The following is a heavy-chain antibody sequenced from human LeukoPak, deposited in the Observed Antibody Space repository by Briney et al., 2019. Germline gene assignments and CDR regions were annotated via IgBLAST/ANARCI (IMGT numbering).Heavy chain of an antibody. V-gene: IGHV1-3*01. D-gene: IGHD4-11*01. Sequence: GASVKVSCKASGYTFTSYAMHWVRRAPGQRLEWMGWINAGNGNTKYSQKFQGRVTITRDTSASTAYMELSSLRSEDTAVYYCARDTPYSKGDYYGMDVWGQGTTVTVSS. CDR2: INAGNGNT. J-gene: IGHJ6*02. CDR3: ARDTPYSKGDYYGMDV. CDR1: GYTFTSYA.